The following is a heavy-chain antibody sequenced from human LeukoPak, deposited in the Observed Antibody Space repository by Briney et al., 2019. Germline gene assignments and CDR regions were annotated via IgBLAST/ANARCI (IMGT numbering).Heavy chain of an antibody. CDR2: IKPGDSVT. Sequence: ASVKVSCKASGYTFSSYYMHWVRQAPGQGLEWIGIIKPGDSVTSYSQKFKGRVTMTRDMSTTTVYMEMTSLRSEDTAVYYCARDKKSEIGGAIAGHYMDVWGKGTTVTVSS. CDR3: ARDKKSEIGGAIAGHYMDV. D-gene: IGHD3-16*02. J-gene: IGHJ6*03. CDR1: GYTFSSYY. V-gene: IGHV1-46*01.